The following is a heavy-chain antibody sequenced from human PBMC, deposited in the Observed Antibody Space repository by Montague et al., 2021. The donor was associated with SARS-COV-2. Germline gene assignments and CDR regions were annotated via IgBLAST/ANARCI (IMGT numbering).Heavy chain of an antibody. V-gene: IGHV3-53*01. CDR3: ARDAGGNFPIGFDY. CDR1: GFTVSSNY. D-gene: IGHD4-23*01. CDR2: IYSGGST. Sequence: SRRLSCAASGFTVSSNYMSWVRQAPGKGLEWVSVIYSGGSTYYADSVKGRFTISRDNSKNTLYLQMNSLRAEDTAVYYCARDAGGNFPIGFDYWGQGTLVTVSS. J-gene: IGHJ4*02.